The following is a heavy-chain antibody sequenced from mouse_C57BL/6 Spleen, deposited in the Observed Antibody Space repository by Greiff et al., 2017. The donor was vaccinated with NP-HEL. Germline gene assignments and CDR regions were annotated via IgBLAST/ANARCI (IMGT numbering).Heavy chain of an antibody. CDR1: GYSFTGYY. V-gene: IGHV1-42*01. Sequence: VQLQQSGPELVKPGASVKISCKASGYSFTGYYMNWVKQSPEKSLEWIGEINPSTGGTTYNQKFKAKATLTVDKSSSTAYMQLKSLTSEDSAVYYCARHYYDYDGDWYFDVWGTGTTVTVSS. CDR3: ARHYYDYDGDWYFDV. D-gene: IGHD2-4*01. CDR2: INPSTGGT. J-gene: IGHJ1*03.